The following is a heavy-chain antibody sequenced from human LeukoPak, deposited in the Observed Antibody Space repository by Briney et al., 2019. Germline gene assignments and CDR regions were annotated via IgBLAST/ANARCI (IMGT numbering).Heavy chain of an antibody. CDR1: GFTFSSYA. Sequence: GGSLRLSCAASGFTFSSYAMSWVRQAPGKGLEWVSAISGSGGSTYYADSVKGRFTISRDNSKNTLYLQMNSLRAADTAVYYCAKPHYYGSGSYSYYYGMDVWGKGTTVTVSS. CDR3: AKPHYYGSGSYSYYYGMDV. CDR2: ISGSGGST. D-gene: IGHD3-10*01. V-gene: IGHV3-23*01. J-gene: IGHJ6*04.